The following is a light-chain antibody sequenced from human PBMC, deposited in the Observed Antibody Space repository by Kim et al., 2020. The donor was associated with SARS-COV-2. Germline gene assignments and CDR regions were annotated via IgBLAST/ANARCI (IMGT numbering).Light chain of an antibody. CDR2: DNN. V-gene: IGLV1-51*01. J-gene: IGLJ3*02. CDR3: GTWDSSLSAKV. Sequence: GQKVTISCSGSSSNIGNNYVSWYQQLPGTAPKLLIYDNNKRPSGIPDRFSGSKSGTSATLGITGLQTGDEADYYCGTWDSSLSAKVFGGGTKLIVL. CDR1: SSNIGNNY.